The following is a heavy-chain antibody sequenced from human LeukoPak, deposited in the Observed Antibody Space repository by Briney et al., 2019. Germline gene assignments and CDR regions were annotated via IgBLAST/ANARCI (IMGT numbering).Heavy chain of an antibody. CDR2: INPNSGGT. V-gene: IGHV1-2*04. CDR3: ARGDYYGSGSYSAFDI. D-gene: IGHD3-10*01. J-gene: IGHJ3*02. Sequence: ASVTVSFKASGYTFTGYYMHWVRQAPGQGLEWMGWINPNSGGTNYAQKFQGWVTITRDTSISTAYMELSRLRSDDTAVYYCARGDYYGSGSYSAFDIWGQGTMVTVSS. CDR1: GYTFTGYY.